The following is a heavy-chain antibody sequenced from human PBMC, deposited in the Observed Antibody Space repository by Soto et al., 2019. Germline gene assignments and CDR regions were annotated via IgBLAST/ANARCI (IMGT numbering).Heavy chain of an antibody. V-gene: IGHV1-18*01. CDR2: ISTYNGDT. J-gene: IGHJ6*02. D-gene: IGHD5-12*01. CDR1: GYTFTRSG. Sequence: ASVKVSCKASGYTFTRSGISWVRQAPGQGLESMGWISTYNGDTNYAQTFQGRVTMTTDTSTSTVHMEVRSLRSDDTAVYYCAREGVAPYYYYGMDVWGQGTPVTSP. CDR3: AREGVAPYYYYGMDV.